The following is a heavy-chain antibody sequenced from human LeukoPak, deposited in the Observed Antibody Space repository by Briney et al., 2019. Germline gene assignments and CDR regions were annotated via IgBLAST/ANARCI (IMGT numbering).Heavy chain of an antibody. V-gene: IGHV1-46*01. CDR1: GYSFTIYY. CDR2: INLSADST. Sequence: GASVTVSCTASGYSFTIYYMHWVRQAPGQGREWMGIINLSADSTSYAQKFQGRVTMTRDTSTSTVYMELSSLRSEDTALYYCARESPMVYYFDYWGQGTLVTVSS. D-gene: IGHD3-10*01. CDR3: ARESPMVYYFDY. J-gene: IGHJ4*02.